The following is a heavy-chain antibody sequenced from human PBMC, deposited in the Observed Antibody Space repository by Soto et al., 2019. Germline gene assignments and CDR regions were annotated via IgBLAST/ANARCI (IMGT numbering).Heavy chain of an antibody. CDR1: GFTFSSYA. CDR3: VKQDGYSYAFDI. CDR2: ISRNGGST. V-gene: IGHV3-64D*06. J-gene: IGHJ3*02. Sequence: EVQLVESGGGLVQPGGSLRLSCSASGFTFSSYAMHWVRQAPGKGLEYVSAISRNGGSTYYADSVKGRFTISRDNSKNTLYLQMSSLRAEDTAVYYCVKQDGYSYAFDIWGQGTMVTVSS. D-gene: IGHD5-18*01.